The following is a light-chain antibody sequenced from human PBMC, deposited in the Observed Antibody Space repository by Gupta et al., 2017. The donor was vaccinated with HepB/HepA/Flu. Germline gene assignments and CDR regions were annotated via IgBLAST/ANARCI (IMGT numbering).Light chain of an antibody. V-gene: IGKV1-5*03. CDR2: KAS. CDR3: QQDDSCSRT. Sequence: GDRVAITCRASPSIGSWLAWYQQRPGKAPTLLIYKASTLESGVPSRFSASGSGTEFTLTINRLQSDDFATYYCQQDDSCSRTFGQGTKLEI. J-gene: IGKJ1*01. CDR1: PSIGSW.